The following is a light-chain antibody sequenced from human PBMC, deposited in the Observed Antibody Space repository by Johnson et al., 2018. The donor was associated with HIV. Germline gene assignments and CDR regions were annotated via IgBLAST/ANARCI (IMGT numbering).Light chain of an antibody. CDR1: KLGDKY. V-gene: IGLV3-1*01. Sequence: TQPPSVSVSPGQTASITCSGDKLGDKYACWYQQKPGQSPVLVIYEHKKRPSGIPDRFSGSKSGTSATLDITGLQTGDEADYYCGTWDSSLGAWVFGTATKVTVL. CDR3: GTWDSSLGAWV. CDR2: EHK. J-gene: IGLJ1*01.